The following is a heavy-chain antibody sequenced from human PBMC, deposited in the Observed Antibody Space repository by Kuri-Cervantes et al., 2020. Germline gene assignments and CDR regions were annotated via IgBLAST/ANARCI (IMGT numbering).Heavy chain of an antibody. CDR1: GFTFSYYW. CDR3: ARAPGTYYYDRGWFDP. Sequence: GGSLRLSCEASGFTFSYYWMNWVRQAPGKGLEWVANIKQDGSEKNYVDSVRGRFSISRDNAKNSLFLQMDSLRAEDTAVYYCARAPGTYYYDRGWFDPWGQGTLVTVSS. D-gene: IGHD3-22*01. V-gene: IGHV3-7*01. J-gene: IGHJ5*02. CDR2: IKQDGSEK.